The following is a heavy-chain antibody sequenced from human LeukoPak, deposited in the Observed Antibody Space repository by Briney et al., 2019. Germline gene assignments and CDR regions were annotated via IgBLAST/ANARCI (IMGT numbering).Heavy chain of an antibody. Sequence: SETLSLTCTVSGGSISSYYWSWIRQPAGKGLGWIGRIYTSGSTNYNPSLKSRVTMSVDTSKNQFSLKLSSVTAADTAVYYCARDRGSLVLSGLWFGEPYHSSDWGKGTTVTVSS. V-gene: IGHV4-4*07. CDR2: IYTSGST. D-gene: IGHD3-10*01. J-gene: IGHJ6*04. CDR1: GGSISSYY. CDR3: ARDRGSLVLSGLWFGEPYHSSD.